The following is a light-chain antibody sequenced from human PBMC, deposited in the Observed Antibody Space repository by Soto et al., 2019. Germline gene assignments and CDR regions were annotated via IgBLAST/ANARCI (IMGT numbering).Light chain of an antibody. Sequence: QSVLTQPGSVSGSPGQSITISCTGTSSNVGGYNYVSWYQQHPGRAPQLMIYDVSNRPSGVSNRFSGSKSGNTASLTISGLQAEDEADYYCSSYPSRSTHVVFGVGTKVTVL. CDR3: SSYPSRSTHVV. J-gene: IGLJ2*01. V-gene: IGLV2-14*01. CDR2: DVS. CDR1: SSNVGGYNY.